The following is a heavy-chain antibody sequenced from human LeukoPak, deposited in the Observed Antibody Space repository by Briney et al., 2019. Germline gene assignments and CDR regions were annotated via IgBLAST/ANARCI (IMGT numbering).Heavy chain of an antibody. J-gene: IGHJ5*02. Sequence: ASVKVSCKASGYTFNSYGISWVRQAPGQGLEWMGWIGAYNGNTNYAQKLQGRVTMTTDTSTSTAYMELRSLRSDDTAVYYCAGNYYDSSGFGYFWFDPWGQGTLVTVSS. CDR1: GYTFNSYG. CDR2: IGAYNGNT. CDR3: AGNYYDSSGFGYFWFDP. V-gene: IGHV1-18*01. D-gene: IGHD3-22*01.